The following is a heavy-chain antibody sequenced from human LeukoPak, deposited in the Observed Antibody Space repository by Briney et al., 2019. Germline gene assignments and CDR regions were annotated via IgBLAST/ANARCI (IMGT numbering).Heavy chain of an antibody. V-gene: IGHV3-66*01. Sequence: PGGSLRLSCAASGFTVSSKYMSWVRQAPGKGLEWVSVIYSGGGTHYADSVKGRFTISRDNSKNTLYLQMNSLRAEDTAVYYCASLYYGGNNFDYWGQGTLVTVSS. D-gene: IGHD4-23*01. CDR2: IYSGGGT. CDR3: ASLYYGGNNFDY. J-gene: IGHJ4*02. CDR1: GFTVSSKY.